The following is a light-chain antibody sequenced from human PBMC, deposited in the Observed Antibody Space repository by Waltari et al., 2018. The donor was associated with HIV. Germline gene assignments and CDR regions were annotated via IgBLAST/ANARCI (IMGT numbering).Light chain of an antibody. Sequence: QSVLTQPPSVSAAPGQKVTISCSGGSSNIGKSSVSWYQQLPGTAPKLLIYDNAKRPSGIPYRVSCSKSGTAATLGIPGLQTGDAADYYCGTWDSRLRAGVFGGGTKLTVL. CDR2: DNA. CDR1: SSNIGKSS. J-gene: IGLJ2*01. CDR3: GTWDSRLRAGV. V-gene: IGLV1-51*01.